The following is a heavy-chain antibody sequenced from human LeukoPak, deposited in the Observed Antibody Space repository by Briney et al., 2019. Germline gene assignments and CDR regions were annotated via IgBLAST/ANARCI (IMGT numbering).Heavy chain of an antibody. D-gene: IGHD6-13*01. CDR2: IYPGDSDP. CDR1: GYTFTTYW. J-gene: IGHJ4*02. Sequence: GESLKISCKGSGYTFTTYWIGWVRQMPGKGLEWVGIIYPGDSDPRYSPSIQGQVTISADKSISTAYLQWSSLKASDSAMYYCARHGLGSSWFGFDYWGQGTLVTVSS. CDR3: ARHGLGSSWFGFDY. V-gene: IGHV5-51*01.